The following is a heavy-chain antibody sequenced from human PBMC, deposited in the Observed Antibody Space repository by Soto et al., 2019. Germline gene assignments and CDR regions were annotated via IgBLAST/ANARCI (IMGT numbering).Heavy chain of an antibody. CDR1: GYTFTGYY. V-gene: IGHV1-2*02. CDR3: ARVSSGWTKLGLDAFDI. Sequence: QVQLVQSGAEVKKPGASVKVSCKASGYTFTGYYMHWVRQAPGQGLEWMGWINPNSGGTNYAQKFQGRVTMTRDTSISTAYMELSRLRSDYTAVYYFARVSSGWTKLGLDAFDIWGQGTMVTVSS. D-gene: IGHD6-19*01. CDR2: INPNSGGT. J-gene: IGHJ3*02.